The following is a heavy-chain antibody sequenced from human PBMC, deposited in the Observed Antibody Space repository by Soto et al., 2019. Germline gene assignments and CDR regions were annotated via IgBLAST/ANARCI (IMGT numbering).Heavy chain of an antibody. CDR3: ARRVSNAFEI. V-gene: IGHV5-51*01. J-gene: IGHJ3*02. D-gene: IGHD3-3*02. Sequence: PGESLKISCEGFGYVFSSHHIVWVRHLPGKGLEWMGVINPSDSEPKYSPAFQGQVTMSLDKSISTAYLQWSSLKPSDTGMYFCARRVSNAFEIWGQGTLGTVS. CDR2: INPSDSEP. CDR1: GYVFSSHH.